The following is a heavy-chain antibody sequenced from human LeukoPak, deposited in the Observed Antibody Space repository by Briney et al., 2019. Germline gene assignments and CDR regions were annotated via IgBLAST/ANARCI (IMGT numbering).Heavy chain of an antibody. CDR3: ARGDSSGLFDY. V-gene: IGHV4-30-2*01. CDR2: IYHGGST. CDR1: GGSISSGGYS. D-gene: IGHD3-22*01. J-gene: IGHJ4*02. Sequence: SQTLSLTCAVSGGSISSGGYSWSWIRQPPGKGLEWIGYIYHGGSTCYNPSLKSRVTISVDRSKNQFSLKLSSVTAADTAVYYCARGDSSGLFDYWGQGTLVTVSS.